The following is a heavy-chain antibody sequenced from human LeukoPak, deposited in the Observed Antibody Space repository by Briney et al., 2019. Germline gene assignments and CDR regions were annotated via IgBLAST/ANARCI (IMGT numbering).Heavy chain of an antibody. CDR1: GFTFSDYY. Sequence: GGSLRLSCAASGFTFSDYYMSWIRQAPGKGLEWVSYISSSGSTIYYADSVKGRFTISRDNAKNSLYLQMNSLRAEDTAVYYCARVQYCTNGVCRAGYYHGMDVWGQGTTVTVSS. V-gene: IGHV3-11*01. CDR3: ARVQYCTNGVCRAGYYHGMDV. J-gene: IGHJ6*02. D-gene: IGHD2-8*01. CDR2: ISSSGSTI.